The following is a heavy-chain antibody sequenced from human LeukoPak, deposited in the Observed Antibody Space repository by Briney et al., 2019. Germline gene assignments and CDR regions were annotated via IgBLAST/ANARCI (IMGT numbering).Heavy chain of an antibody. CDR2: IYYSGST. CDR3: ASHLNYYAKFDI. V-gene: IGHV4-31*03. CDR1: GGSISSGGYY. Sequence: PSQTLSLTCTVSGGSISSGGYYWSWLRQHPGKGLEWIGYIYYSGSTYYNPSLKSRVTISVDTSKNQFSLKLSSVTAADTAVYYCASHLNYYAKFDIWGQGTMVTVSS. D-gene: IGHD3-10*01. J-gene: IGHJ3*02.